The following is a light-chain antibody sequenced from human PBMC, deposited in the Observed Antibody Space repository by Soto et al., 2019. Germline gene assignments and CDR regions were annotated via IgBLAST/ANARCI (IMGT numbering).Light chain of an antibody. CDR2: KAS. Sequence: DIQMTQSPSTLSGSVGDRVTITCRASQTISSWLAWYQQKPGKAPKLLIYKASTLKSGVPSRFSDSGSGTEFTLTISSLQPDYFATYYCQHYNSYSESFVQGTKVELK. V-gene: IGKV1-5*03. CDR3: QHYNSYSES. CDR1: QTISSW. J-gene: IGKJ1*01.